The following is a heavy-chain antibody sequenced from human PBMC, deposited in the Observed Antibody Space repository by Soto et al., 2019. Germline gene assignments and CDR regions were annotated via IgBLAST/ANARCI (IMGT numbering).Heavy chain of an antibody. CDR1: GFTFSSYG. CDR2: IWYDGSNK. V-gene: IGHV3-33*01. Sequence: LRLSCAASGFTFSSYGMHWVRQAPGKGLEWVAVIWYDGSNKYYAESVKGRFTISRDNSKNTLYLQMNNLRAEDTAVYYCARDSHVGSGWQLTADYWGQGTLVTVSS. D-gene: IGHD6-19*01. J-gene: IGHJ4*02. CDR3: ARDSHVGSGWQLTADY.